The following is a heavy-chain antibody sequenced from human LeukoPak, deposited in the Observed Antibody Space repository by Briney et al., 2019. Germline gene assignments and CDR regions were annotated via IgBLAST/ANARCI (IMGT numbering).Heavy chain of an antibody. CDR2: ISQAGQT. Sequence: SETLSLTCGVSGGSISGTNWWRWGRQPPGQGLEWIGEISQAGQTNYNPSLNGRVTMSLDKSSNQLSLHLTSVTAADTATYCSRESGPFCPFGYWGQGTLVIVSS. J-gene: IGHJ4*02. V-gene: IGHV4/OR15-8*02. D-gene: IGHD1-26*01. CDR3: SRESGPFCPFGY. CDR1: GGSISGTNW.